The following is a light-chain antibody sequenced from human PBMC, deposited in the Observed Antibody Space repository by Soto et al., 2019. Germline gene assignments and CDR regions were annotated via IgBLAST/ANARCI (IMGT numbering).Light chain of an antibody. Sequence: QSALTQPRSVSGSPGQSVTISSTGTSSDVGGYNFVSWYQQHPGKAPKLMIYDVSKRPSGVPDRFSGSKSGNTASLTISVLQAEDEADYYCCSYAGSYTWVFGGGTKLTVL. CDR1: SSDVGGYNF. CDR2: DVS. V-gene: IGLV2-11*01. J-gene: IGLJ3*02. CDR3: CSYAGSYTWV.